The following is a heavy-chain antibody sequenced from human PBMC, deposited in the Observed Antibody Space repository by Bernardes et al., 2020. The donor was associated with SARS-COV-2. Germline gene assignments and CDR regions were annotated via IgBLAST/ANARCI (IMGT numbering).Heavy chain of an antibody. D-gene: IGHD1-7*01. CDR1: GFTFSGYW. J-gene: IGHJ4*02. CDR2: IKSDGSST. CDR3: ARGTGNYGDWDY. V-gene: IGHV3-74*01. Sequence: GSLRLSCAASGFTFSGYWMHWVRQAPGKGLVWVARIKSDGSSTNYADAVKGRFTISRDNVNNKLYLQMNDLRVEDTAVYYCARGTGNYGDWDYWGQGTLVTVSS.